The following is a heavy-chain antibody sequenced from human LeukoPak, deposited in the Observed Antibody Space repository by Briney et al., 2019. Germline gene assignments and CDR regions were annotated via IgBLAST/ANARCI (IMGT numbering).Heavy chain of an antibody. V-gene: IGHV3-21*01. CDR2: ISSSSSSYI. D-gene: IGHD6-6*01. CDR3: ARAKEYSSSLYYFDY. J-gene: IGHJ4*02. CDR1: GFTFSSYS. Sequence: PGGSLRLSCAASGFTFSSYSMNWVRQAPGKGLEWVSSISSSSSSYIYYADSVKGRFTISRDNAKNSLYLQMNSLRAEDTAVYYCARAKEYSSSLYYFDYWGQGTLVTVSS.